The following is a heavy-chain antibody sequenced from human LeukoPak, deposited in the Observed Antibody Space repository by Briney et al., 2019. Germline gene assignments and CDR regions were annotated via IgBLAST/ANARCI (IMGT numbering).Heavy chain of an antibody. CDR2: INLDGSER. CDR3: GRVIAGAIDY. J-gene: IGHJ4*02. Sequence: GGSVRLSCAASGFTFSGHSMTWARQAPGRGLEWVANINLDGSERFYVDFVKGRFTISRDNADNSMYLQMNSLRAEDTAVYYCGRVIAGAIDYWGQGTLVTVSS. D-gene: IGHD6-13*01. V-gene: IGHV3-7*01. CDR1: GFTFSGHS.